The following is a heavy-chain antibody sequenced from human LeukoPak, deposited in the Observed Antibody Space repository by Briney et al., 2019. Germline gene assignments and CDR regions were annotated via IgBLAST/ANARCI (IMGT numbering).Heavy chain of an antibody. CDR2: IYYSGGT. CDR1: GGSISSGGYY. J-gene: IGHJ4*02. D-gene: IGHD1-26*01. CDR3: AGGGDTFRDY. Sequence: SQTLSLTCTVSGGSISSGGYYWSWIRQHPGKGLEWIGYIYYSGGTYYNPSLKSRVTISVDTSKNQFSLKLSSVTAADTAVYYCAGGGDTFRDYWGQGTLVTVSS. V-gene: IGHV4-31*03.